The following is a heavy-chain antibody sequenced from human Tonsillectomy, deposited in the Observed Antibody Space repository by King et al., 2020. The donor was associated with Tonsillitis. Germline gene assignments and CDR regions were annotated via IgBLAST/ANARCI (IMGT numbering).Heavy chain of an antibody. CDR2: INPGDGST. V-gene: IGHV1-46*01. CDR1: GYSFTTYY. CDR3: AREGLSFDD. J-gene: IGHJ4*02. Sequence: QLVQSGAEVKRPGASVKVSCKSSGYSFTTYYMHWVRQAPGQRLEWMGIINPGDGSTTYAQKFQGRVTMTRDTSTSTVYMELSSLRSEDTAVYYCAREGLSFDDWGQGTLVTVSS.